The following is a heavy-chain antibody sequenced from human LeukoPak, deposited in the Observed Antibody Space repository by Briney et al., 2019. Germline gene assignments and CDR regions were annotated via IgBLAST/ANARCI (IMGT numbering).Heavy chain of an antibody. CDR3: ATDGGPFDN. J-gene: IGHJ4*02. V-gene: IGHV3-33*08. Sequence: PGGSLRLSCAASGFTFSSYAMSWVRQAPGKGLEWVADIWYDGSKKYYADSVKGRFTISRDNSKNTLYLQMNSLRAEDTAVYYCATDGGPFDNWGQGILVTVSS. CDR2: IWYDGSKK. CDR1: GFTFSSYA. D-gene: IGHD3-10*01.